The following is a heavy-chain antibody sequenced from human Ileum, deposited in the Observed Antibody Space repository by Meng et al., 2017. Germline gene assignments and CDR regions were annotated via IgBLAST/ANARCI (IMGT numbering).Heavy chain of an antibody. Sequence: HGQLQESGPGRVKPSGTLSLPCAVSGGSISSSNWWSWVRQPPGKGLEWIGEIYHSGSTNYNPSLKSRVTISVDKSKNQFSLKLSSVTAADTAVYYCARIDDYGDYVDYWGQGTLVTVSS. CDR3: ARIDDYGDYVDY. CDR2: IYHSGST. CDR1: GGSISSSNW. V-gene: IGHV4-4*02. J-gene: IGHJ4*02. D-gene: IGHD4-17*01.